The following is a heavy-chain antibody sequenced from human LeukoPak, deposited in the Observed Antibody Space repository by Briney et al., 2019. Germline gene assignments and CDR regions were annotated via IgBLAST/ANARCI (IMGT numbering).Heavy chain of an antibody. D-gene: IGHD3-22*01. CDR1: GFTFSSYA. CDR3: ARDRGRRIVVVTYYFDY. V-gene: IGHV3-30-3*01. J-gene: IGHJ4*02. CDR2: ISYDGSNK. Sequence: GGSLRLSCAASGFTFSSYAMHWVRQAPGKGLEWVAVISYDGSNKYYADSVKGRFTISRDNSKNTLYLQMNSLRAEDTAVYYCARDRGRRIVVVTYYFDYWGQGTLVTVSS.